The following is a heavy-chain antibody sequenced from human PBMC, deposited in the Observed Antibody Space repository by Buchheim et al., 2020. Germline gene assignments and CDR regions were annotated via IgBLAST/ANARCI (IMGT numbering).Heavy chain of an antibody. CDR2: LNPSGGGT. D-gene: IGHD6-19*01. V-gene: IGHV1-46*01. Sequence: QVQLVQSGAEVKKPGASVKVSCKASGYTFTSYYMHWVRQAPGQGLEWMGILNPSGGGTDYAQKFQGRVTMTRDMSTSTVYMELSSLRSEDTAVYYCARSPATVAGFDPWGQGTL. CDR1: GYTFTSYY. J-gene: IGHJ5*02. CDR3: ARSPATVAGFDP.